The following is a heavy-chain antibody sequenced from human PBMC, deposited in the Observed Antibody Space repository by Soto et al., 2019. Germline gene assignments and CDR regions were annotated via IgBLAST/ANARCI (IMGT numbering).Heavy chain of an antibody. CDR2: ISSSSYI. J-gene: IGHJ6*02. CDR1: GFTFSSYS. CDR3: ARDQLLLWFGTTWYYYYGLDV. V-gene: IGHV3-21*01. D-gene: IGHD3-10*01. Sequence: GSLRLSCAASGFTFSSYSMNWVRQAPGKGLEWVSSISSSSYIYYADSVKGRFTISRDNAKNSLYLQMNSLRAEDTAVYYCARDQLLLWFGTTWYYYYGLDVSGQGSTVIVSS.